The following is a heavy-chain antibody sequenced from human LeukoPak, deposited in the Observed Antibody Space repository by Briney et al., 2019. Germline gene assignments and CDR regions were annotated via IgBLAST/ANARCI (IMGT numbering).Heavy chain of an antibody. V-gene: IGHV1-69*01. CDR3: AKGDSSGYYLGYWYFDL. CDR1: GGTFSSYA. CDR2: IIPIFGTA. Sequence: SVKVSCKASGGTFSSYAISWVRQTPGQGLEWMGGIIPIFGTANYAQKFQGRVTITADESTSTAYMELSSLRAEDTAVYYCAKGDSSGYYLGYWYFDLWGRGTLVTVSS. D-gene: IGHD3-22*01. J-gene: IGHJ2*01.